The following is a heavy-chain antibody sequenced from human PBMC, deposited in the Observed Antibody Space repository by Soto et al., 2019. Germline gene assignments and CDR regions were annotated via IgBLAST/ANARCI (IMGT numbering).Heavy chain of an antibody. D-gene: IGHD6-19*01. Sequence: GSLIISCAASGFTFRSYEMNWVRQAPGKGLEWVSYISSSGSTIYYAESVKGRFTISRDNAKNSLYLQMNSLRAEETGVYYCAGDKGSSGWYDRSYYYCGMDVWGQGTTVTDSS. J-gene: IGHJ6*02. CDR1: GFTFRSYE. CDR2: ISSSGSTI. CDR3: AGDKGSSGWYDRSYYYCGMDV. V-gene: IGHV3-48*03.